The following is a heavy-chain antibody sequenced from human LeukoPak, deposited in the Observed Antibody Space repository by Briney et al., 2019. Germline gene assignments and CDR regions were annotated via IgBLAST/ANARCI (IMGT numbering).Heavy chain of an antibody. CDR2: ISKDGSNE. CDR1: GFTFSSYG. D-gene: IGHD5-24*01. J-gene: IGHJ4*02. CDR3: VRDRGDGYNQIDY. V-gene: IGHV3-30*04. Sequence: GRSLRLSCAASGFTFSSYGLHWVRQAPGKGLECVAVISKDGSNEHYADPGKGRFTISRDNSKNTLYPQMNSLRTEDTAVYHCVRDRGDGYNQIDYWGQGTLVTVSS.